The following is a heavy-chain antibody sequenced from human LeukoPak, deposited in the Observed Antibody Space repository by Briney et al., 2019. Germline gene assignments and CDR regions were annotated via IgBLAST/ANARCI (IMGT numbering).Heavy chain of an antibody. CDR2: MNPNSGNT. CDR1: GYTFTSYD. J-gene: IGHJ3*02. Sequence: ASVKVSCKASGYTFTSYDIHWVRQATGQGLEWMGWMNPNSGNTGYAQKFQGRVTMTRNTSISTAYMELSSLRSEDTAVYYCARDSDCGKGWYSYGYLRCSAFDIWGQGTMVTVSS. D-gene: IGHD5-18*01. CDR3: ARDSDCGKGWYSYGYLRCSAFDI. V-gene: IGHV1-8*01.